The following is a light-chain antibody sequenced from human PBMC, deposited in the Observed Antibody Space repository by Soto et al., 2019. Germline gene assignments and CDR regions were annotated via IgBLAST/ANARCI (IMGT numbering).Light chain of an antibody. V-gene: IGKV1-5*01. CDR3: QPYNSAWK. CDR2: DAS. J-gene: IGKJ1*01. Sequence: DIQMTQSHSTLSSSVGSRFTNTCRASQSISNWLAWYQQKPVRPPHLLIYDASTLESGSPSRFSGSGSGTEFTLTISRLQPDDFATYYPQPYNSAWKFGHGTKVDIK. CDR1: QSISNW.